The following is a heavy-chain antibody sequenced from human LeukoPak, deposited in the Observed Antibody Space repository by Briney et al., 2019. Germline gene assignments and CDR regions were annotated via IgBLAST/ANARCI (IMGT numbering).Heavy chain of an antibody. CDR1: GFTFSSYW. V-gene: IGHV3-74*01. J-gene: IGHJ4*02. D-gene: IGHD6-6*01. CDR2: VSPDGSTT. Sequence: PGGSLRLSCAASGFTFSSYWMHWVRQTPGKGLVWVSRVSPDGSTTYYADSVKGRFTISRDNAKNTLYLQMNSLRAEDTAVYYCAKEIGEYSSSSLDYWGQGTLVTVSS. CDR3: AKEIGEYSSSSLDY.